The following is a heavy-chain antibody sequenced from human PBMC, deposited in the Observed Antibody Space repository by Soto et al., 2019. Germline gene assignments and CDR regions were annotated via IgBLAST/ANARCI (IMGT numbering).Heavy chain of an antibody. CDR3: VEGGNDF. V-gene: IGHV3-15*01. J-gene: IGHJ4*01. CDR1: GLMFSSAW. Sequence: EVQVVESGGDLVEPGGSLRLSCVTSGLMFSSAWMSWVRQAPGKGLEWVARIKSTKDGGARDYAAPVNGRFSISRDDSKSTVYLQTHSLRDEDTALYYCVEGGNDFWRHGNLVTVSS. CDR2: IKSTKDGGAR. D-gene: IGHD1-26*01.